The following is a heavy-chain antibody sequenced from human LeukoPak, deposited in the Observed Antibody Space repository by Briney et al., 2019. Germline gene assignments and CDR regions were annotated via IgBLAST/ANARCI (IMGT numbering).Heavy chain of an antibody. CDR3: ARDVTRQVMDV. J-gene: IGHJ6*02. CDR2: VYHSGST. Sequence: PSGTLSVTCAVSGGSISSSNWWSWVRQPPGKGLEWIGEVYHSGSTSYNPSLLSRVTISVDKSKNQFSLEMRSVTAADTAVYYCARDVTRQVMDVWGQGTTVTVSS. V-gene: IGHV4-4*02. CDR1: GGSISSSNW. D-gene: IGHD2-15*01.